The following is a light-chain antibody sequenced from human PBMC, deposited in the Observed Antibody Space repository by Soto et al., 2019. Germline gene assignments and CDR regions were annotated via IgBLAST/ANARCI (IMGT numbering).Light chain of an antibody. CDR3: QHSNSSPPWT. J-gene: IGKJ1*01. CDR2: RAS. Sequence: DIQMTQSPSSLSASVGDRVTISCRASQSISTYLNWYQQKPGTAPRLLIYRASSVKSGVPPRFSGSGSGRDFTLTISSLRPEDIATYFCQHSNSSPPWTFGQGTKVEVK. V-gene: IGKV1-39*01. CDR1: QSISTY.